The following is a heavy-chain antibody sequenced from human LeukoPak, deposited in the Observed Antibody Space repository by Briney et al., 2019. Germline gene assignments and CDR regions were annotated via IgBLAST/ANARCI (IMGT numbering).Heavy chain of an antibody. CDR3: AKDSHYGSGSYYDY. CDR1: GFTFDDYA. V-gene: IGHV3-9*01. Sequence: GRSLRLSRAAPGFTFDDYAMHWVRQAPGKGLEWVSGISWNSGSIGYADSVKGRFTISRDNAKNSLYLQMNSLRAEDTALYYCAKDSHYGSGSYYDYWGQGTLVTVSS. J-gene: IGHJ4*02. CDR2: ISWNSGSI. D-gene: IGHD3-10*01.